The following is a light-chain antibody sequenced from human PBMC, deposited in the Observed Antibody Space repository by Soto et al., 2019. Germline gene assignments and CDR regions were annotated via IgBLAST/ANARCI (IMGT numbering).Light chain of an antibody. J-gene: IGKJ1*01. V-gene: IGKV3-15*01. CDR2: AAS. Sequence: ERVMTQSPATLSVSPGERVTLSCRASLSVSTNLAWYQQRPGQAPSLLISAASSRATGVPARFSGSGSGTEFTLTISSLQSEDFALYYCQQYHNWPWAFGQGTKVEIK. CDR3: QQYHNWPWA. CDR1: LSVSTN.